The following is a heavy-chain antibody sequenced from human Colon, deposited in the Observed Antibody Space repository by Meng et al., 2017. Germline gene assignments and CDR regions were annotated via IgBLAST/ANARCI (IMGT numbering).Heavy chain of an antibody. CDR1: GFIFSEYY. CDR3: ARNLFGDY. D-gene: IGHD3-16*01. Sequence: VESGGGLVKAGGSLRLSCAVSGFIFSEYYITWFRQAPGKGLEWVSYISSRGGTIHYADSVRGRFTISRDNANNSVFLQMNSLRAEDTAVYYCARNLFGDYWGQGILVTVSS. V-gene: IGHV3-11*01. CDR2: ISSRGGTI. J-gene: IGHJ4*02.